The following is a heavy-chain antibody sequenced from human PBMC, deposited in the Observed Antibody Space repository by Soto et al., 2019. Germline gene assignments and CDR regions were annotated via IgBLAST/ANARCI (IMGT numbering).Heavy chain of an antibody. D-gene: IGHD3-3*01. CDR1: GLNFDDFA. CDR2: ITWNSRVL. Sequence: EVQLVESGGRLVQPGRSLRLSCVGTGLNFDDFAMHWVRQAPGKGLEWVSGITWNSRVLAYADSVKGRFTISRDNARKYMYLQMDSLRDEDTALYYCAKGRYDFWSPYYFDSWGQGTLVTVSS. CDR3: AKGRYDFWSPYYFDS. J-gene: IGHJ4*02. V-gene: IGHV3-9*01.